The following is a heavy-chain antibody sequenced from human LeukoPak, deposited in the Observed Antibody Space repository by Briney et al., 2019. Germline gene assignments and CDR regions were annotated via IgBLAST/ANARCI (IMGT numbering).Heavy chain of an antibody. Sequence: SETLSLTCTVSGGSLSSYYWSWIRQSPGKRLELIGHIYYTVTTFYNPSLNSRVTISLDTSKNEFSLKLTSVTAADTAVYYCARFSWDCSTASCHLTHWGQGALVTVSS. CDR2: IYYTVTT. CDR1: GGSLSSYY. V-gene: IGHV4-59*01. CDR3: ARFSWDCSTASCHLTH. D-gene: IGHD3-9*01. J-gene: IGHJ4*02.